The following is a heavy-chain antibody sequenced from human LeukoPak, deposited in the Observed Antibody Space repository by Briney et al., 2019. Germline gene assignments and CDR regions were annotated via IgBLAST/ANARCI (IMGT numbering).Heavy chain of an antibody. CDR1: GFTVRNIY. Sequence: PGGSLRLSCAASGFTVRNIYMSWVRQAPGKGLEWVSVIYSGGSTYYADSVKGRFTISRDNSKNTLYLQMNSLRAEDTAVYFCATGERMVRGDGVDYWGQGTLVTVSS. CDR2: IYSGGST. CDR3: ATGERMVRGDGVDY. V-gene: IGHV3-66*01. J-gene: IGHJ4*02. D-gene: IGHD3-10*01.